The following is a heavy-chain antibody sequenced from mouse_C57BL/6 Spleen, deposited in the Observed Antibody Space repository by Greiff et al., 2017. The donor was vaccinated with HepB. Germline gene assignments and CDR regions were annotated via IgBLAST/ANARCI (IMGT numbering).Heavy chain of an antibody. D-gene: IGHD1-1*01. CDR1: GYTFTDYN. CDR2: INPNNGGT. Sequence: EVKLVESGPELVKPGASVKIPCKASGYTFTDYNMDWVKQSHGKSLEWIGDINPNNGGTIYNQKFKGKATLTVDKSSSTAYMELRSLTSEDTAVYYGARDGGSSSGDGYFDYWGQGTTLTVSS. CDR3: ARDGGSSSGDGYFDY. J-gene: IGHJ2*01. V-gene: IGHV1-18*01.